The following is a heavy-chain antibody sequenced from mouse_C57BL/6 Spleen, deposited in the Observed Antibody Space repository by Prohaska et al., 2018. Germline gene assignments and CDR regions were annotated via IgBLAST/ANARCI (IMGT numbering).Heavy chain of an antibody. CDR3: ARSGTTVVAVDY. CDR1: GYTFTSYW. J-gene: IGHJ2*01. D-gene: IGHD1-1*01. Sequence: QVQLQQPGTELVKPGASVKLSCKASGYTFTSYWMHWVKQRPGQGLKWIGNINPSNGGTNYNEKFKSKATLTVDESSSTAYMQLSSLRSEDSAVYYCARSGTTVVAVDYWGQGTTLTVSS. V-gene: IGHV1-53*01. CDR2: INPSNGGT.